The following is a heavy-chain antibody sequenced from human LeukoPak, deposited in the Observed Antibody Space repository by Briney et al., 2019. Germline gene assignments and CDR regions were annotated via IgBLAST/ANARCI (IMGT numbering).Heavy chain of an antibody. D-gene: IGHD3-16*01. V-gene: IGHV3-53*01. J-gene: IGHJ4*02. CDR3: ARDEVTSGGGLES. CDR2: IYSGGLP. CDR1: AFSVNTKF. Sequence: PGRSLRLSCAASAFSVNTKFMHWVRQAPGNGLEWISVIYSGGLPYYADSVEGRFTISRDNSKNTLYLYMNSLRAEDTAVYYCARDEVTSGGGLESWGQGALVIVSS.